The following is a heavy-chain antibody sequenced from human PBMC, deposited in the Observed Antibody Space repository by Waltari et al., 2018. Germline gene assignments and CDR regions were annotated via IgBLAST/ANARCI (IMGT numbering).Heavy chain of an antibody. CDR3: VKSDCPTGGCKILDF. J-gene: IGHJ4*02. V-gene: IGHV3-74*02. CDR2: VNSDGSTT. CDR1: GFPFRNYW. D-gene: IGHD2-8*01. Sequence: EVQLVESGGGLVQPGGSLRLPCAASGFPFRNYWLDWVPHAPGKGLVWVSRVNSDGSTTMYADSVKGRFTISRDNAKNTLYLQMNSLRGEDTPVYYCVKSDCPTGGCKILDFWGQGTLVTVSS.